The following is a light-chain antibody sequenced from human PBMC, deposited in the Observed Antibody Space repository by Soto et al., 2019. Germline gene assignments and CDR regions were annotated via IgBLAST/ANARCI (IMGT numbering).Light chain of an antibody. Sequence: QSALTQSASVSGSPGQSITISCTGTSSDVGGHNHVSWYQQHPGKVPKLMIYEVSNRPSGVSDRFSGSKSGNTASLTISGLQAEDEADYYCTAYTGRVVFGGGTKVTVL. CDR2: EVS. CDR1: SSDVGGHNH. J-gene: IGLJ2*01. CDR3: TAYTGRVV. V-gene: IGLV2-14*01.